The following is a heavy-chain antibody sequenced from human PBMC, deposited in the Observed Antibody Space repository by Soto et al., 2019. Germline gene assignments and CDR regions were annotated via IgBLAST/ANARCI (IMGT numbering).Heavy chain of an antibody. CDR2: ISGSGGET. D-gene: IGHD5-12*01. J-gene: IGHJ4*02. Sequence: GGSLRLSCTASGFTYSIYAMAWVRQAPGKGLEWVSAISGSGGETYYADSVKGRFTISRDNSKNTVYLQMTNLRADDTAVYYCAKELAVAVATHPEYWGQGTLVTVSS. CDR3: AKELAVAVATHPEY. V-gene: IGHV3-23*01. CDR1: GFTYSIYA.